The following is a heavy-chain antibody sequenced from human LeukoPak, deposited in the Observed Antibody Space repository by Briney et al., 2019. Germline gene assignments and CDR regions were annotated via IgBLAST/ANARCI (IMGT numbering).Heavy chain of an antibody. D-gene: IGHD6-6*01. V-gene: IGHV3-66*02. Sequence: GGSLRLSCAASGFTVSSNYMSWVRQAPGKGLEWVSVIYSGGSTCYADSVKGRFTISRDNSKNTLYLQMNSLRAGDTAVYYCARGYSSSASDYWGQGTLVTVSS. J-gene: IGHJ4*02. CDR1: GFTVSSNY. CDR3: ARGYSSSASDY. CDR2: IYSGGST.